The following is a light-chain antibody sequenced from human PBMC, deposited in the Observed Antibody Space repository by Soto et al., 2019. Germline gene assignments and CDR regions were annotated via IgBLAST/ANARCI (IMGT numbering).Light chain of an antibody. J-gene: IGLJ1*01. CDR3: CAYAGSSIYV. CDR2: EGF. CDR1: SSDVGSYSY. Sequence: QSALTQPASVSGSPGQSITISCTGTSSDVGSYSYVSWFQQYPGKAPKLLIYEGFKRPSGVSNRFSGSKSGNTASLTISGLQAEDEADYHCCAYAGSSIYVFGTGTKVTVL. V-gene: IGLV2-23*01.